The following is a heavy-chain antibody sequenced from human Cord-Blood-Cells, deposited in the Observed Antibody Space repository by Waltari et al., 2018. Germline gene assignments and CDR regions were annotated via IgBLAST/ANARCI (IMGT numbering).Heavy chain of an antibody. Sequence: QVQLQQWGAGLLKPSETLSLTCAVYGGSFSGYYWSWIRQPPGRGLEWIGEKNHSGSTNYNPSLKSRVTISVDTSNNQFSLKLSSVTAADTAVYYCAIVVYCSGGSCYSGWFDPWGQGTLVTVSS. J-gene: IGHJ5*02. CDR1: GGSFSGYY. CDR2: KNHSGST. CDR3: AIVVYCSGGSCYSGWFDP. V-gene: IGHV4-34*01. D-gene: IGHD2-15*01.